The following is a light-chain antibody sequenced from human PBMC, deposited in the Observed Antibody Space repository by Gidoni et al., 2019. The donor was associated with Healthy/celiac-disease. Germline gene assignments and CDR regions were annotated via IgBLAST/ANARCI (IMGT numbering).Light chain of an antibody. V-gene: IGKV3-11*01. CDR1: QSVSSY. J-gene: IGKJ5*01. CDR2: DAS. CDR3: QQRSNWPPQIT. Sequence: EVVLTQSPATLSLSPGERATLSYSANQSVSSYVAWSQQKPGQAPRRLIYDASTHATGIPARFSGSGSGTDFTLTISILEPEDFAFYFCQQRSNWPPQITFGQGTRLEIK.